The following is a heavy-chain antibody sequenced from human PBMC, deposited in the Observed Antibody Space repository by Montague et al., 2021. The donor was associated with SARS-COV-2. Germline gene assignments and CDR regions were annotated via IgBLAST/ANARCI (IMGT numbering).Heavy chain of an antibody. V-gene: IGHV3-48*03. CDR3: AREGRGEQWLVRAFDI. Sequence: SLRLSCEAYGFTFSSYEMNWVRQAPGKGLEWVSNMSSSVSTLYYXYSXKGRFTISRDNAKNSLYLQMNSLRAEDTAVYYCAREGRGEQWLVRAFDIWGQGTMVTVSS. CDR2: MSSSVSTL. D-gene: IGHD6-19*01. J-gene: IGHJ3*02. CDR1: GFTFSSYE.